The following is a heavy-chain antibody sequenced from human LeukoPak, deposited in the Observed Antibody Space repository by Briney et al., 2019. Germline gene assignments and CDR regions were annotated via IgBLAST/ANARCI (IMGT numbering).Heavy chain of an antibody. Sequence: SETLSLTCTVSGGSISNSSYYWGWIRQPPGKGLEWIGNIYYSGSTYYNPSLKSRVTISVDASKNQFSLKLSSVTAADTAVYYCAREPYPFDCSSTSCYPLDVWGKGTTVTVSS. D-gene: IGHD2-2*01. V-gene: IGHV4-39*02. CDR3: AREPYPFDCSSTSCYPLDV. CDR2: IYYSGST. J-gene: IGHJ6*04. CDR1: GGSISNSSYY.